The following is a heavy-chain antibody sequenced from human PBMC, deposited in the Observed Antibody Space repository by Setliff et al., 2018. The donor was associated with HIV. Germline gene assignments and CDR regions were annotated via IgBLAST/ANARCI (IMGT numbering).Heavy chain of an antibody. Sequence: PGGSLRLSCAASGFTLSPYALNWVRQVPGKGLEWISAVSGGVDTTYYADSVKGRFTISRDNSKNTLYMQMNSLRADDTALYYCVKGGYLHAFEILGQGTMVTVS. CDR3: VKGGYLHAFEI. J-gene: IGHJ3*02. CDR2: VSGGVDTT. D-gene: IGHD6-13*01. V-gene: IGHV3-23*01. CDR1: GFTLSPYA.